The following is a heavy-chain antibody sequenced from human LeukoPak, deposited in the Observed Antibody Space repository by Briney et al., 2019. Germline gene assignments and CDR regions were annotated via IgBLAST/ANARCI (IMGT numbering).Heavy chain of an antibody. CDR2: IYHSGST. V-gene: IGHV4-30-2*01. D-gene: IGHD6-13*01. CDR1: GGSISSGGYS. J-gene: IGHJ5*02. CDR3: ARSPPSAGLDP. Sequence: SETLSLTCAVSGGSISSGGYSWSWIRQPPGKGLEWIGYIYHSGSTYYNPSLKSRVTISVDRSKNQFSLKLSSVTAADTAVYYCARSPPSAGLDPWGQGTLVTVSS.